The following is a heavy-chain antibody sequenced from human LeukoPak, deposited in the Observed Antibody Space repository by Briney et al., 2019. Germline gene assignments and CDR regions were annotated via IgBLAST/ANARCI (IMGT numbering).Heavy chain of an antibody. CDR2: IYYSGST. D-gene: IGHD5-24*01. CDR1: GDSVSSDTYY. V-gene: IGHV4-39*01. J-gene: IGHJ5*02. Sequence: PSETLSLTCTVSGDSVSSDTYYWGWIRQSPGKGLEWIGTIYYSGSTYYNPSLKGRVSISVDTSKNQLSLKLTSVTAADTAVYYCARKGGYNLNWFDPWGQGTLVTVSS. CDR3: ARKGGYNLNWFDP.